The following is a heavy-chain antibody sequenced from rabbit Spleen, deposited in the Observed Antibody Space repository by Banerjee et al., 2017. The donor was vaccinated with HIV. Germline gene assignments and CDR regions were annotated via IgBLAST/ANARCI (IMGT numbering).Heavy chain of an antibody. CDR2: IDIGSSGFT. D-gene: IGHD1-1*01. Sequence: QSLEESGGVLVKPGASLTLTCTASGVSFSSSSYMCWVRQAPGKGLEWIACIDIGSSGFTYFATWAKGRFTCSKTSSTTVTLQMTRLTAADTATYFCARDTSSSFSSYGMDLWAQGPWSPS. CDR1: GVSFSSSSY. CDR3: ARDTSSSFSSYGMDL. V-gene: IGHV1S40*01. J-gene: IGHJ6*01.